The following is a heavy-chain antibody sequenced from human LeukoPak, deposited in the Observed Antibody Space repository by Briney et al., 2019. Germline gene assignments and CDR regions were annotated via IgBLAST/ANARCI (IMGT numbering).Heavy chain of an antibody. J-gene: IGHJ4*02. CDR2: ISYDGSNK. CDR3: ARNLYDSSYHYFDS. CDR1: GFTFSSYA. D-gene: IGHD5/OR15-5a*01. V-gene: IGHV3-30*07. Sequence: GGSLRLSCAASGFTFSSYAMHWVRQAPGKGLEWVAVISYDGSNKYYADSVKGRFTISRDNSKNTPYLQMNSLRAEDTAVYYCARNLYDSSYHYFDSWGQGTLVTVSS.